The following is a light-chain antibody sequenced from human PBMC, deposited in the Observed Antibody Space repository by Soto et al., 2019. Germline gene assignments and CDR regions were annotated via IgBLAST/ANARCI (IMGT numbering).Light chain of an antibody. CDR1: QTVSSSY. CDR2: GAS. Sequence: EIVLTQSPGTLSLSPGERATLSCRASQTVSSSYLAWYQQKVGQAPRLLIYGASSSATGIPDRFSGSGSGADFTRTISRLEPEDFAVYYCQQYGTSLFTFGPGTKVDIK. J-gene: IGKJ3*01. V-gene: IGKV3-20*01. CDR3: QQYGTSLFT.